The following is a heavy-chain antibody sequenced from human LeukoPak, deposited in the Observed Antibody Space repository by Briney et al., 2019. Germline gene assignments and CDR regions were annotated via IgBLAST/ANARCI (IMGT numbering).Heavy chain of an antibody. CDR3: ARDLEDSSPFGAFDM. D-gene: IGHD3-22*01. CDR2: IWFDGVRK. CDR1: GFTFSNYG. Sequence: GGSLRLSCAASGFTFSNYGVHWVRQVPGKGLEWVAAIWFDGVRKYYADSVKGRLTISRDNSKNTLYLQMNSLRAEDTAVYYCARDLEDSSPFGAFDMWGQGTMVTVSS. J-gene: IGHJ3*02. V-gene: IGHV3-33*01.